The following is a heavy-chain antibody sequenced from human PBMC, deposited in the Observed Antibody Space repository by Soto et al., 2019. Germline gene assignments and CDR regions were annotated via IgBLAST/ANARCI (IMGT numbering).Heavy chain of an antibody. CDR2: INHSGST. CDR1: GGSFSGYY. CDR3: ARVKGYCTNGVCYYYYYYMDV. V-gene: IGHV4-34*01. J-gene: IGHJ6*03. D-gene: IGHD2-8*01. Sequence: SETLSLTCAVYGGSFSGYYWSWIRQPPGKGLEWIGEINHSGSTNYNPSLKSRVTISVDTSKNQFSLKLSSVTAADTAAYYCARVKGYCTNGVCYYYYYYMDVWGKGTTVTVSS.